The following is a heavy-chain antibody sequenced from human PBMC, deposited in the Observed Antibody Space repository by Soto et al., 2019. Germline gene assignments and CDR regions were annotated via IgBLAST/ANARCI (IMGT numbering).Heavy chain of an antibody. CDR1: GFTFSSYA. V-gene: IGHV3-23*01. Sequence: EVQLLDSGGGLVQPGGSLRLSCAASGFTFSSYAMNWVRQAPGKGLEWVSVISGSGGSTYYADSVKGRFTISRGNSKNTLYLQMNSLRAEDTAVYYCARRGPGTYFDYWGQGTRVTVSS. CDR2: ISGSGGST. D-gene: IGHD6-13*01. J-gene: IGHJ4*02. CDR3: ARRGPGTYFDY.